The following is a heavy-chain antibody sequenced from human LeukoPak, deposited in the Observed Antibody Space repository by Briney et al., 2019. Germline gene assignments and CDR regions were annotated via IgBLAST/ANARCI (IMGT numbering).Heavy chain of an antibody. CDR2: IRYDGSNK. CDR3: AKDSLGYCSGGSCYSVDY. J-gene: IGHJ4*02. D-gene: IGHD2-15*01. CDR1: GFTFSSYG. Sequence: PGGSLRLSCAASGFTFSSYGMHWVRQAPGKGLEWVAFIRYDGSNKYYADSVKGRFTISRDNSKNTLYLQMNSLRAEDTAVYYCAKDSLGYCSGGSCYSVDYWGQGTLVTVSS. V-gene: IGHV3-30*02.